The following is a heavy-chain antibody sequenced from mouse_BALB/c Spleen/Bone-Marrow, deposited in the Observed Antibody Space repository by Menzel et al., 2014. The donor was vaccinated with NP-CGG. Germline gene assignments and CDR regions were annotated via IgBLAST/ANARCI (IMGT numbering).Heavy chain of an antibody. Sequence: EVMLVESGGGLVQPGGSRKLSCAASGFTFSSFGMHWVRQAPEKGLEWVAYISSGSSTVFYADTVKGRFTISIDNPKNTLFLQMTSLRSEDTAIYYCTRGGNWEDFDYWGQGTTLTVSS. J-gene: IGHJ2*01. V-gene: IGHV5-17*02. CDR2: ISSGSSTV. CDR3: TRGGNWEDFDY. D-gene: IGHD4-1*01. CDR1: GFTFSSFG.